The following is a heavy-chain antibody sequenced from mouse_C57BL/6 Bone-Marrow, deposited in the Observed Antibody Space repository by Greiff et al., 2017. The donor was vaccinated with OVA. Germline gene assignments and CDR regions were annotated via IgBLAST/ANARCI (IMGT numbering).Heavy chain of an antibody. J-gene: IGHJ2*01. V-gene: IGHV1-81*01. CDR3: ARAAQAHY. CDR1: GYTFTSYG. CDR2: IYPRSGNT. D-gene: IGHD3-2*02. Sequence: QVHVKQSGAELARPGASVKLSCKASGYTFTSYGISWVKQRTGQGLEWIGEIYPRSGNTYYNEKFKGKATLTADKSSSTAYMELRSLTSEDSAVYFCARAAQAHYWGQGTTLTVSS.